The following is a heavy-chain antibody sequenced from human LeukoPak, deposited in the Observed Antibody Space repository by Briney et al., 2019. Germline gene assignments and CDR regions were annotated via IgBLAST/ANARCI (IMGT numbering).Heavy chain of an antibody. D-gene: IGHD3-10*01. CDR3: ARMRYYYGSIDP. Sequence: ESGPALVKPTQTLTLTCTFSGFSLSTSGMCVSWIPQPPGKSLEWLALIDWDDDKYYSTSLKTRLTISKDTSKNQVVLTMTNMDPVDTATYYCARMRYYYGSIDPWGQGTLVTVSS. V-gene: IGHV2-70*01. CDR1: GFSLSTSGMC. J-gene: IGHJ5*02. CDR2: IDWDDDK.